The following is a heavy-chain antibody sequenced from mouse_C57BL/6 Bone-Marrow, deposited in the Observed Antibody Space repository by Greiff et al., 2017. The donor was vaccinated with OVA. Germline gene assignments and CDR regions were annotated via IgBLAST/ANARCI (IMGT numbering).Heavy chain of an antibody. Sequence: VQLQQSGPVLVKPGASVKMSCKASGYTFTDYYMNWVKQSHGKSLEWIGVINPYNGGTSYNQKFKGKATLTVDKSSSTAYMELNSLTSEDSAVYYCARETYYGSSYAMDYWGQGTSVTVSS. CDR2: INPYNGGT. J-gene: IGHJ4*01. CDR1: GYTFTDYY. D-gene: IGHD1-1*01. CDR3: ARETYYGSSYAMDY. V-gene: IGHV1-19*01.